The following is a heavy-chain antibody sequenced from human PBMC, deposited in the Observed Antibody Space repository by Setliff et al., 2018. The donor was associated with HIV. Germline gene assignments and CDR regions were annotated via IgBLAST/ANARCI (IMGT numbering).Heavy chain of an antibody. D-gene: IGHD6-25*01. CDR2: INHSGST. V-gene: IGHV4-34*01. Sequence: SETLSLTCAVYGGSFSGYYWSWIRQPPGKGLEWIGEINHSGSTNYNPSLKSRVTISVDTSMDQFSLKLNSVTAADTAVYYCAAASGWDPLLDYWGQGTLVTVSS. CDR3: AAASGWDPLLDY. CDR1: GGSFSGYY. J-gene: IGHJ4*02.